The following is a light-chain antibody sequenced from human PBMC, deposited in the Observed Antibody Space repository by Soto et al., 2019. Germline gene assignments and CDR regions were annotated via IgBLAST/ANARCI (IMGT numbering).Light chain of an antibody. CDR2: DAS. J-gene: IGKJ5*01. CDR1: QSVGSY. Sequence: DIVLIQSPATLALSPVERATLSCRASQSVGSYLAWYQQKPGLAPRLLIYDASRRAPGIPDRFSGSGSGTDFTLTISRLEPEDFAVYYCQQYGSSPITSGQRTRLEI. V-gene: IGKV3D-20*01. CDR3: QQYGSSPIT.